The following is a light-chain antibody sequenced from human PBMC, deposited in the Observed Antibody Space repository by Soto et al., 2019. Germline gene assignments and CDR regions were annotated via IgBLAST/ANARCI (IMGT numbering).Light chain of an antibody. CDR3: SSYAGSNIYV. CDR2: EVS. CDR1: SSDVGDYNY. V-gene: IGLV2-8*01. Sequence: QSVLTQPPSASGSPGQSVTISCTGTSSDVGDYNYVSWYQQHPGKAPKLMIYEVSKRPSGVPDRFSGSKSGNTASLTVSGLQAEDEADYYCSSYAGSNIYVFGSGTRSPS. J-gene: IGLJ1*01.